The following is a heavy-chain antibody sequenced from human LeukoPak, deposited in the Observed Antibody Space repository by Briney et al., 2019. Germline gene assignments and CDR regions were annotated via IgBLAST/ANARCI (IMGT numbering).Heavy chain of an antibody. CDR2: INPNSGGT. D-gene: IGHD3-10*01. Sequence: ASVKVSCKASGYTSTGYYMHWVRQSPGPGLDWMGWINPNSGGTNYAQKFQGRVTMTRDTSISTAYMELSRLRSDDTAVYYCARVVRGVIMRYWGQGTLVTVSS. J-gene: IGHJ4*02. CDR3: ARVVRGVIMRY. V-gene: IGHV1-2*02. CDR1: GYTSTGYY.